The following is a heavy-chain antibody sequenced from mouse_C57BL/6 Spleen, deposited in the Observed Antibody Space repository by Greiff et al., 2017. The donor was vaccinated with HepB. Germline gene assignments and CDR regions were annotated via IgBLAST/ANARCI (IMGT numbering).Heavy chain of an antibody. CDR1: GYTFTSYW. Sequence: VQLQQSGAELVKPGASVKMSCKASGYTFTSYWITWVKQRPGQGLEWIGDIYPGSGSTNYNEKFKSKATLTVDTSSSTAYMQLSSLTSEDSAVYYCARGRANWDYFDYWGQGTTLTVSS. CDR2: IYPGSGST. D-gene: IGHD4-1*01. CDR3: ARGRANWDYFDY. V-gene: IGHV1-55*01. J-gene: IGHJ2*01.